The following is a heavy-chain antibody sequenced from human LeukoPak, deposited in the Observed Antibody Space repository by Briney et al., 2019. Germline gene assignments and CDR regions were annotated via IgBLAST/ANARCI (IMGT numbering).Heavy chain of an antibody. CDR1: GFPFWGYW. CDR3: VAIYSNGCPL. V-gene: IGHV3-74*01. J-gene: IGHJ4*02. D-gene: IGHD6-19*01. CDR2: INSDRSTT. Sequence: GGSLRLSCAASGFPFWGYWMHWVPHAPGKGLVWVSRINSDRSTTNYADSVKGRFTISRDNAKNTLYLQMNSLSAEDTAVYYCVAIYSNGCPLWGQGGLVAVSS.